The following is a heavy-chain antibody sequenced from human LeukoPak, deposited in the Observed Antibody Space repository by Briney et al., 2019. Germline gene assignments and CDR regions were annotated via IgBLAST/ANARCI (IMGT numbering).Heavy chain of an antibody. D-gene: IGHD3-22*01. CDR3: ARGWYYYDSSGYYPSAFDI. J-gene: IGHJ3*02. CDR1: GGSISSSSYY. Sequence: PSETLSLTCTVSGGSISSSSYYWGWIRQPPGKGLEWIGSIYYSGSTYYNPSLKSRVTISVDTSKNQFSLKLSSVTAEDTAVYYCARGWYYYDSSGYYPSAFDIWGQGTMVTVSS. V-gene: IGHV4-39*01. CDR2: IYYSGST.